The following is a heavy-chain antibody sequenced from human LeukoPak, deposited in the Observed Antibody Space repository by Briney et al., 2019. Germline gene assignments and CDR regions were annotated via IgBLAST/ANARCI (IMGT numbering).Heavy chain of an antibody. CDR3: ARVKTTMTTMDWFDP. CDR2: IYTSGST. V-gene: IGHV4-4*07. J-gene: IGHJ5*02. D-gene: IGHD4-17*01. CDR1: GGSISSYY. Sequence: SETLSLTCTVSGGSISSYYWSWIRQPAGKGLEWIGRIYTSGSTNYNPSLKSRVTMSVDTSENQFSLKLSSVTAADTAVYYCARVKTTMTTMDWFDPWGQGTLVTASS.